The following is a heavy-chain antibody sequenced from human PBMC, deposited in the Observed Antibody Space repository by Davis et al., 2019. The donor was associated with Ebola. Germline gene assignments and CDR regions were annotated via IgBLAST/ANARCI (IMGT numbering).Heavy chain of an antibody. CDR3: ARVPYGDYGGVSYHAMDV. Sequence: MPSETLSLTCTVSGDAVSSGDCWCWIRQPPGKELQWIGYICYRRSSNYSPSLKSRVSISLDTSKNQFSLRVTSVTAADTAASYCARVPYGDYGGVSYHAMDVWGQGTTVTVSS. D-gene: IGHD4-17*01. CDR2: ICYRRSS. V-gene: IGHV4-61*08. J-gene: IGHJ6*02. CDR1: GDAVSSGDC.